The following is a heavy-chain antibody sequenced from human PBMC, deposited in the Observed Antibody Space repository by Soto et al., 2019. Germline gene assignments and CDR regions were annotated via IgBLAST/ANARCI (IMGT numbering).Heavy chain of an antibody. CDR3: ARVMGRGYSYGPRSPEFP. Sequence: ASVKVSCKASGYTFTGYYMHWVRQAPGQGLEWMGWINPNSGGTNYAQKFQGRVTMTRDTSISTAYMELSRLRSDDTAAYYCARVMGRGYSYGPRSPEFPWGQGTLVTVSS. CDR1: GYTFTGYY. CDR2: INPNSGGT. V-gene: IGHV1-2*02. D-gene: IGHD5-18*01. J-gene: IGHJ5*02.